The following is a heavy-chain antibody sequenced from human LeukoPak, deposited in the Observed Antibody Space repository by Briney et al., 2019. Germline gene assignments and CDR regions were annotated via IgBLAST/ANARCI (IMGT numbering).Heavy chain of an antibody. CDR1: GFTFDDYT. CDR2: ISWNGGST. V-gene: IGHV3-43*01. D-gene: IGHD1-26*01. J-gene: IGHJ4*02. CDR3: AKDGQISGSYWSVFDY. Sequence: PGGSLRLSCAASGFTFDDYTMHWVRQAPGKGLEWVSLISWNGGSTYYADSVKGRFTISRDNSKNTLYLQMNSLRAEDTAVYYCAKDGQISGSYWSVFDYWGQGTLVTVSS.